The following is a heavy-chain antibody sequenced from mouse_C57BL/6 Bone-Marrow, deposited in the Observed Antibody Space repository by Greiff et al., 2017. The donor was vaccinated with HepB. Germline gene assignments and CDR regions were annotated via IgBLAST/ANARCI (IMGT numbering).Heavy chain of an antibody. CDR2: IYPGDGDT. Sequence: QVQLQQSGPELVKPGASVKISCKASGYAFSSSWMNWVKQRPGKGLEWIGRIYPGDGDTNYNGKFKGKATVTADKSSSTAYVQLSSLTSEDSAVYVCASVGLLRVGAMDYWGQGTSVTVSS. CDR3: ASVGLLRVGAMDY. D-gene: IGHD1-1*01. J-gene: IGHJ4*01. CDR1: GYAFSSSW. V-gene: IGHV1-82*01.